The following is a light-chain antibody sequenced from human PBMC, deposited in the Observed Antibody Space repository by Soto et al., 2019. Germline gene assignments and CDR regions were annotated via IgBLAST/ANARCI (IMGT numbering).Light chain of an antibody. CDR3: CSYAGSYV. J-gene: IGLJ1*01. V-gene: IGLV2-11*01. CDR1: SSDVGGYNY. Sequence: QSVLPQPRSVSGSPGQSVTISCTGTSSDVGGYNYVSWYQQHPGKAPKLMIYDVSKRPSGVPDRFSGSKSGNTASLTISGLQAEDEADYYCCSYAGSYVFGTGTKLTVL. CDR2: DVS.